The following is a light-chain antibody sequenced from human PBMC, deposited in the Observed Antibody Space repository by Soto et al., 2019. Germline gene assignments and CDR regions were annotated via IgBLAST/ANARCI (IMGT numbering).Light chain of an antibody. J-gene: IGKJ1*01. CDR1: QSVLYRSNNKNH. Sequence: DIVMTQSPDSLPVSLGERATISCKSSQSVLYRSNNKNHLSWYQQKPGQPPKLLIYWASIRESGVPDRFSGSASGTDYTLTISSLQAEDVAVYYCQQYHSFPWTFGQGTKVEIK. CDR3: QQYHSFPWT. CDR2: WAS. V-gene: IGKV4-1*01.